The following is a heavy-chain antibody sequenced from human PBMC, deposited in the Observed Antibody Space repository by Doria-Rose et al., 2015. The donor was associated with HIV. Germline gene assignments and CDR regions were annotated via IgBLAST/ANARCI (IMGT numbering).Heavy chain of an antibody. CDR3: TTDRFFPS. D-gene: IGHD3-16*01. V-gene: IGHV3-15*07. J-gene: IGHJ3*01. Sequence: ASGFTFSDAWMNWVRQAPGKGLEWVGRIKSKPDGGTTEYAAPVKGRFSISRDDSKNTLSLQMNILKTEDTAVYYCTTDRFFPSRGQGTMVTVS. CDR1: GFTFSDAW. CDR2: IKSKPDGGTT.